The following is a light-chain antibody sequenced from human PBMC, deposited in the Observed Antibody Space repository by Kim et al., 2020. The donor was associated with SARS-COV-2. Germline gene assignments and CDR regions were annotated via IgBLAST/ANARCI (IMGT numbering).Light chain of an antibody. J-gene: IGLJ2*01. CDR1: KLGDKY. Sequence: SYELTQPPSVSVSPGQTASISCSGDKLGDKYACWYQQKPGRSPVLVIYQDSQRPSGIPERFSGSNSGNTATLTISGTQAMDEADYYCQSWDSSTVVFGGG. CDR3: QSWDSSTVV. CDR2: QDS. V-gene: IGLV3-1*01.